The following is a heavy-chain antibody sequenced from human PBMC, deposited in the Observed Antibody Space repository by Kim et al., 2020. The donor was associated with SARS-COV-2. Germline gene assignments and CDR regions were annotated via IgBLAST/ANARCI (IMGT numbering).Heavy chain of an antibody. D-gene: IGHD1-1*01. Sequence: SETLSLTCTVSGGSISSYYWSWIRQPPGKGPEWIGYIYYSGSTNYNPSLKSRVTISVDTSKNQFSLKLSSVTAADTAVYYCARDGKTDPQLDYWGQGTL. CDR2: IYYSGST. CDR1: GGSISSYY. V-gene: IGHV4-59*12. CDR3: ARDGKTDPQLDY. J-gene: IGHJ4*02.